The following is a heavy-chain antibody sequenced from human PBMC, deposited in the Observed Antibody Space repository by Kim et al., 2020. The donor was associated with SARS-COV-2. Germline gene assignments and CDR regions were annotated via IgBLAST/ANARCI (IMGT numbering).Heavy chain of an antibody. V-gene: IGHV4-34*01. CDR1: GGSFSGYY. CDR3: GGGLLWWDYYYYYYGMDV. D-gene: IGHD2-21*01. CDR2: INHSGST. J-gene: IGHJ6*01. Sequence: SETLSLTCAVYGGSFSGYYWSWIRQPPGKGLEWIGEINHSGSTNYNPSLKSRVTISVDTSKNQFSLKLSSVTAADTAVYYCGGGLLWWDYYYYYYGMDV.